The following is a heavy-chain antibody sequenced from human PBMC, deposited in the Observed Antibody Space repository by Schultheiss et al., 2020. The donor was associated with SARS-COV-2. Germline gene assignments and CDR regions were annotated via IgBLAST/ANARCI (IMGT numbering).Heavy chain of an antibody. J-gene: IGHJ4*02. D-gene: IGHD3-10*01. CDR3: ARGILPPPSSGIYYFDY. Sequence: GGSLRLSCTASGVSLSDYSMNWVRQAPGKGLEWLAYIHSRLSPTFYADSVKGRFTISKDNAKNSLYLQMDNLRVEDTAVYFCARGILPPPSSGIYYFDYWGQGSVVTVAS. V-gene: IGHV3-48*01. CDR2: IHSRLSPT. CDR1: GVSLSDYS.